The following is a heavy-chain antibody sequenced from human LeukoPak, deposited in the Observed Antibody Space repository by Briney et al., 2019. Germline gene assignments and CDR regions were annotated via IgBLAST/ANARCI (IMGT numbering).Heavy chain of an antibody. CDR2: IYYSGTT. J-gene: IGHJ4*02. Sequence: SETLSLTCAVYGGSFSGYYWSWIRQPPGKGPEYIGYIYYSGTTNYDPSLKGRVTISVDMSKNQFSLKLISVTAADTAVYYCARDPPGKGALDFWGQGTLVTVSS. V-gene: IGHV4-59*01. CDR1: GGSFSGYY. CDR3: ARDPPGKGALDF. D-gene: IGHD3-16*01.